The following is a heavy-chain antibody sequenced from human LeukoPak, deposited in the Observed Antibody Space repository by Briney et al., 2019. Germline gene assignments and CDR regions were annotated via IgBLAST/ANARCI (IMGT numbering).Heavy chain of an antibody. CDR3: ARLGSRAYCSSTSCSDY. CDR1: GGSISSSSYY. Sequence: SETLSLTCTVSGGSISSSSYYWGWIRRPPGKGLEWIGSIYYSGSTYYNPSLKSRVTISVDTSKNQFSLKLSSVTAADTAVYYCARLGSRAYCSSTSCSDYWGQGTLVTVSS. CDR2: IYYSGST. D-gene: IGHD2-2*01. J-gene: IGHJ4*02. V-gene: IGHV4-39*01.